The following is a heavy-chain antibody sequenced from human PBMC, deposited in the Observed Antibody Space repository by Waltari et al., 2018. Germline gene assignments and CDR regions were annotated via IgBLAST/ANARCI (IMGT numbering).Heavy chain of an antibody. V-gene: IGHV4-59*01. D-gene: IGHD3-3*01. CDR1: GGSIGSYS. CDR2: IYYSGST. Sequence: QVQLQESGPGLVKPSETLSLTCTVSGGSIGSYSWSWIRPPPGKGLEWSGYIYYSGSTNYNPSLKSRVTISVDTSKNQFSLKLSSVTAADTAVYYCARGSPRFYPTNNWFDPWGQGTLVTVSS. CDR3: ARGSPRFYPTNNWFDP. J-gene: IGHJ5*02.